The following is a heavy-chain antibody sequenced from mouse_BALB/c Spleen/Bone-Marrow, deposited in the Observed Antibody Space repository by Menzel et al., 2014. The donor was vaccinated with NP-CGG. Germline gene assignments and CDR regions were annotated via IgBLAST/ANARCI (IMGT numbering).Heavy chain of an antibody. J-gene: IGHJ4*01. CDR3: ARRLRSAMDY. Sequence: VQLQQSGAELVKPGASVKLSCTASGFNIKDTYIHWVKQRPEQGLEWIGRIDPANGNTKYDPKSQGKATITADTSSNTAYLQLSSLTSEDTAVYYCARRLRSAMDYWGQGTSVTVSS. D-gene: IGHD1-1*01. CDR1: GFNIKDTY. V-gene: IGHV14-3*02. CDR2: IDPANGNT.